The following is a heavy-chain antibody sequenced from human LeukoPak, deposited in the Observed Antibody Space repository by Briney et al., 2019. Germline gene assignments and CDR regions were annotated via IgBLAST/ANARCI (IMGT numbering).Heavy chain of an antibody. Sequence: GGSLRLSCAVSGITFSDYYVNWIRQAPGKGLEWISYISPNSTYTDSADSVKGRFTISRDNAKNSLFLQIDSLRVEDTAVYYCAAGTAADYWGQGTLVAVSS. D-gene: IGHD6-13*01. J-gene: IGHJ4*02. V-gene: IGHV3-11*03. CDR2: ISPNSTYT. CDR3: AAGTAADY. CDR1: GITFSDYY.